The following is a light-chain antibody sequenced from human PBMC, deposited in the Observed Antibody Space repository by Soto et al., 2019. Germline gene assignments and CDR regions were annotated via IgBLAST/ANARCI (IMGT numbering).Light chain of an antibody. CDR1: QSISSW. V-gene: IGKV1-5*03. CDR2: KAS. Sequence: DILMTQSPSTLSASVGDRITITCRASQSISSWLAWYQQKPGKAPKLLIYKASSFESGVPSRFSGSGSGTEFTLTISSLQPDDFATYYCQQYNTCSQTFGQGTKLELK. CDR3: QQYNTCSQT. J-gene: IGKJ2*01.